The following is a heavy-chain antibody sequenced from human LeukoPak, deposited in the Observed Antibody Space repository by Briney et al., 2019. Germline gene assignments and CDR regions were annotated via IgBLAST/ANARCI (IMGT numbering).Heavy chain of an antibody. CDR2: IYSGGST. Sequence: GGSLRLSCAASGFTVSSNYMSWVRQAPGKGLEWVSVIYSGGSTYYADSVKGRFTISRDNSKNTLYLQMNSLRAEDTAVYCCAKRHGDYYFDYWGQGTLVTVSS. CDR3: AKRHGDYYFDY. D-gene: IGHD4-17*01. J-gene: IGHJ4*02. CDR1: GFTVSSNY. V-gene: IGHV3-53*01.